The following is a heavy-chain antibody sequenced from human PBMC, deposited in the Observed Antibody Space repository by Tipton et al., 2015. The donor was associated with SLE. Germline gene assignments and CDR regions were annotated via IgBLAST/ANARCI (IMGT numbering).Heavy chain of an antibody. CDR2: IYTSGST. Sequence: TLSLTCTVSGGSISSGSYYWSWIRQPAGKGLEWIGYIYTSGSTNYNPSLKSRVTISVDTSKNQFSLKLSSVTAADTAVYYCARDNELELRFDPWGQGTLVTVSS. D-gene: IGHD1-7*01. J-gene: IGHJ5*02. CDR1: GGSISSGSYY. V-gene: IGHV4-61*09. CDR3: ARDNELELRFDP.